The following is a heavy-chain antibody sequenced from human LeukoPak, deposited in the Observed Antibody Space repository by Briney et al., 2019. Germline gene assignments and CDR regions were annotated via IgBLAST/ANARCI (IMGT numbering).Heavy chain of an antibody. V-gene: IGHV1-18*01. J-gene: IGHJ6*03. CDR1: GYTFTSYG. CDR3: ARDSLNRRGYGDSRWYYYYYMDV. CDR2: ISGYNGNT. Sequence: ASVKVSCKASGYTFTSYGISWVRQAPGQGLEWMGWISGYNGNTNYAQKFQGRVTMTRDMSTSTVYMELRSLRSEDTAVYYCARDSLNRRGYGDSRWYYYYYMDVWGKGTTVTVSS. D-gene: IGHD4-17*01.